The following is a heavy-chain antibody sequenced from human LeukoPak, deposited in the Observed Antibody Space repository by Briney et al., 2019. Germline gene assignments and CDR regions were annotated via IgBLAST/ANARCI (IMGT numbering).Heavy chain of an antibody. D-gene: IGHD3-10*01. V-gene: IGHV4-34*01. Sequence: SETLSLTCAVYGGSFSGYYWSWIRQPPGKGLEWIGEINHSGSTNYNPSLKSRVIISVDTSKNQFSLKLSSVTAADTAVYYCARLKARITMVRGPFFDYWGQGTLVTVSS. CDR2: INHSGST. J-gene: IGHJ4*02. CDR3: ARLKARITMVRGPFFDY. CDR1: GGSFSGYY.